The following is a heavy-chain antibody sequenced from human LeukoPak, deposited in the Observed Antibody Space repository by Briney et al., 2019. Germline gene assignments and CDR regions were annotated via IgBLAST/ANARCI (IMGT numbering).Heavy chain of an antibody. D-gene: IGHD3-16*01. CDR3: AKDLTAGGSGRIQH. CDR1: GFIFSSYA. Sequence: PGGSLRLSCAASGFIFSSYAMSWVRQSPGKGLEWVSGISGSAGRTYYADSVKGRFTISRDNSKNTLYLQMNSLRAEDTAVYYCAKDLTAGGSGRIQHWGQGTLVTVSS. J-gene: IGHJ1*01. CDR2: ISGSAGRT. V-gene: IGHV3-23*01.